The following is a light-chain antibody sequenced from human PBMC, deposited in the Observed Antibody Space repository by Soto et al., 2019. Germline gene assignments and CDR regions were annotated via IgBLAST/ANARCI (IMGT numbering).Light chain of an antibody. CDR3: QQYNNWPF. CDR1: QRVSSN. J-gene: IGKJ4*01. V-gene: IGKV3-15*01. CDR2: GAS. Sequence: IVMTPSPATLSASPGERATLSCRASQRVSSNLAWYQQKPGQAPRLLIYGASTRATGIPARFSGSGSGTEFTLTISSLQSEDFAVYYCQQYNNWPFFGGGTKVDIK.